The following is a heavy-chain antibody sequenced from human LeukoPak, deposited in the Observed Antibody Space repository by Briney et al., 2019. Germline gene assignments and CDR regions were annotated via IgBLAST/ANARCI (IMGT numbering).Heavy chain of an antibody. J-gene: IGHJ5*02. CDR3: AKDEALRGAMGS. D-gene: IGHD3-10*01. CDR2: VSSAGGSV. Sequence: PGGSLRLSCAMSGFTFTNYAMTWVRQAPGKGLEWVSTVSSAGGSVYYRDSVKGRFTISRDHSKNALYLQMNSLRVDDTAMYYCAKDEALRGAMGSWGQGTLVTVSS. CDR1: GFTFTNYA. V-gene: IGHV3-23*01.